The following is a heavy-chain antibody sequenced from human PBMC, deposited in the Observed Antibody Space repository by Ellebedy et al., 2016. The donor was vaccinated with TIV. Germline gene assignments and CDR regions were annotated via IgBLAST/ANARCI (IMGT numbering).Heavy chain of an antibody. V-gene: IGHV3-21*01. Sequence: GESLKISCAASGLTFSSHAMSWVRQAPGKGLEWVSFISSTGYYIYYADSVKGRFTISRDDAMSSLFLQMNSLSAEDTAVYYCARSGELDSWGQGTLVTVSS. CDR1: GLTFSSHA. J-gene: IGHJ4*02. D-gene: IGHD1-26*01. CDR3: ARSGELDS. CDR2: ISSTGYYI.